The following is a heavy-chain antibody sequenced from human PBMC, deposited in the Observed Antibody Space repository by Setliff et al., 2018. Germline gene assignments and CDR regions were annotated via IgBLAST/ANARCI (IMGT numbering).Heavy chain of an antibody. CDR1: GGTFSSYA. CDR2: IIPILGIA. Sequence: WASVKVSCKASGGTFSSYAISWVRQAPGQGLEWMGGIIPILGIANYAQKFQGRVTMTRDTSTSTVYMELSSLRSEDTAVYYCATPGQQLVRLDRFDPWGQGTLVTVSS. V-gene: IGHV1-69*10. D-gene: IGHD6-13*01. J-gene: IGHJ5*02. CDR3: ATPGQQLVRLDRFDP.